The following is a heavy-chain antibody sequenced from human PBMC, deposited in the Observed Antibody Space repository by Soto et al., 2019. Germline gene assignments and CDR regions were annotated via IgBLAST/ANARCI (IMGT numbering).Heavy chain of an antibody. J-gene: IGHJ3*02. V-gene: IGHV4-31*03. Sequence: QVQLQESGPGLVKPSQTLSLTCTVSGGSISSGGYYWSWIRQHPGKGLEWIGYIYYSGSTYYNPSLQSRVTISVDTSKNQFSLKLSSVTAADTAVYYCSGYCSGGSCYLYAFDIWGQGTMVTVSS. CDR3: SGYCSGGSCYLYAFDI. D-gene: IGHD2-15*01. CDR1: GGSISSGGYY. CDR2: IYYSGST.